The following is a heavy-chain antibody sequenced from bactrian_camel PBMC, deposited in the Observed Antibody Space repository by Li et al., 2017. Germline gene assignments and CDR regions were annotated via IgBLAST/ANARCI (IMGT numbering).Heavy chain of an antibody. J-gene: IGHJ4*01. CDR1: GFTWTENC. V-gene: IGHV3S1*01. Sequence: VQLVESGGGSVQAGGSLRLSCAASGFTWTENCMGWFRQAPGKDRERVAHIYTGGGDPYYADSVKGRFTISQGDAKNTMYLQMNSLKPEDTAMYSCAAVRLGLLCDLRDSNPAYWGQGTQVTVS. CDR2: IYTGGGDP. CDR3: AAVRLGLLCDLRDSNPAY. D-gene: IGHD2*01.